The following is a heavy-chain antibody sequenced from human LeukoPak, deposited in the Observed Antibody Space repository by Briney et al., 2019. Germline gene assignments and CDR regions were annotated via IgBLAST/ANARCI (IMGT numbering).Heavy chain of an antibody. D-gene: IGHD7-27*01. CDR2: IKSKTDGGTT. Sequence: GGSLRLSCAASGFTFSNAWMTWVRQAPGNGLEWVGRIKSKTDGGTTDYAAPVKGRFTISRDDSKHTLYLQVNSLKTEDTAVYYCTTGNWGSFSYWGQGTLVTVSS. CDR3: TTGNWGSFSY. V-gene: IGHV3-15*01. J-gene: IGHJ4*02. CDR1: GFTFSNAW.